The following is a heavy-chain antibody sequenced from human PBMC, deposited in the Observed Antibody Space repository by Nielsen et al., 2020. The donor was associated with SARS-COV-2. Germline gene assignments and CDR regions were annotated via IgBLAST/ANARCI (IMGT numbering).Heavy chain of an antibody. J-gene: IGHJ3*02. D-gene: IGHD4/OR15-4a*01. CDR3: AKENFESTDYGEDAFDI. CDR1: GFSFNTHA. V-gene: IGHV3-23*01. Sequence: GGSLRLSCAASGFSFNTHAMDWVRQAPGKGLEWVSGISGRGHKSFYADSVKGRFTISRDNSKNTVYLQMHSLRAEDTALYYCAKENFESTDYGEDAFDIWGPGTLVTV. CDR2: ISGRGHKS.